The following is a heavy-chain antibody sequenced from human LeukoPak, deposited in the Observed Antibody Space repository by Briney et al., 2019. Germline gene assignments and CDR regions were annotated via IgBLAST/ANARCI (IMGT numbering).Heavy chain of an antibody. CDR1: GYSISSGYY. CDR2: IYHSGST. J-gene: IGHJ4*02. V-gene: IGHV4-38-2*02. Sequence: KPSETLSLTCTVSGYSISSGYYWGWIRQPPGKGLEWIGSIYHSGSTYYNPSLKSRVTISVDTSKNQFSLKLSSVTAADTAVYYCARVPGTFDYWGQGTLVTVSS. CDR3: ARVPGTFDY.